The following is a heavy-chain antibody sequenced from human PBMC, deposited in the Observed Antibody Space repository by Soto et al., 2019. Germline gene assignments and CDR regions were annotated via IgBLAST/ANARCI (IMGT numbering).Heavy chain of an antibody. J-gene: IGHJ5*02. CDR3: ARSVTPPRQLVHWFDP. Sequence: QVQLQESGPGLVKPSGTLSLTCTVSGGSISSYYWSWIRQPAGKGLEWIGRIYTSGSTNYNPSLKSRVTMSVDTSKNQFSLKLSSVTAADTAVYYCARSVTPPRQLVHWFDPWGQGTLVTVSS. CDR2: IYTSGST. D-gene: IGHD6-13*01. CDR1: GGSISSYY. V-gene: IGHV4-4*07.